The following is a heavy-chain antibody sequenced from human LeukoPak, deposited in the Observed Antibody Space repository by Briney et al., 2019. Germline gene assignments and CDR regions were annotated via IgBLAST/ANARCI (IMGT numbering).Heavy chain of an antibody. D-gene: IGHD6-19*01. Sequence: SETLSLTCTVSGGSLRSSYWTWIRQPPGKGLEWIGYIYYSGSTNYNPFLKSRVTISVDTSKNQFSLKLSSVTAADTAVYYCASVPGYSSGIDYWGQGTLVAVSS. CDR1: GGSLRSSY. V-gene: IGHV4-59*01. J-gene: IGHJ4*02. CDR2: IYYSGST. CDR3: ASVPGYSSGIDY.